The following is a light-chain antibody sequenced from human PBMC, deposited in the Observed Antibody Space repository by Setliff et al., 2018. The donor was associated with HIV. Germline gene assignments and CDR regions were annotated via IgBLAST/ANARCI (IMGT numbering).Light chain of an antibody. Sequence: SSALTQPPSVSVAPGKTAKINCGGSNIGTKVVHWYQQKPGQAPVLVVYDDADRPSRIRDLFSGSQSGNTATLTISRVDAGDEADYYCQVWHSNDHYVFGAGTKVTVL. CDR1: NIGTKV. V-gene: IGLV3-21*03. J-gene: IGLJ1*01. CDR2: DDA. CDR3: QVWHSNDHYV.